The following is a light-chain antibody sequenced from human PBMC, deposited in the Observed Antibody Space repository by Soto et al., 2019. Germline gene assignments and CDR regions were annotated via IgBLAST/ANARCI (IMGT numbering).Light chain of an antibody. Sequence: DIQMTQSPSSLSASVGDRVTITCRASQSIISYLNWYQQKPGKAPKLLIYAASSLQSGVPSRFSGSGSGTDFTLTISSLQPEDFATYYCQQSYSTPLTFCGGTKVEIK. J-gene: IGKJ4*01. CDR3: QQSYSTPLT. CDR2: AAS. V-gene: IGKV1-39*01. CDR1: QSIISY.